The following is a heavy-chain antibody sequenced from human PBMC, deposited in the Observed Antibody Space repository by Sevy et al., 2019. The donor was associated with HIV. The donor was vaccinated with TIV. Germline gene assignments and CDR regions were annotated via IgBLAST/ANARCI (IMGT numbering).Heavy chain of an antibody. CDR2: IIPILGIA. CDR3: EVAPGGGVYGGNRGVGYYFDY. Sequence: ASVKVSCKASGGTFSSYAISWVRQAPGQGLEWMGGIIPILGIANYAQKFQGRVTITADKSTSTAYMDLSSLRSEDTAVYYCEVAPGGGVYGGNRGVGYYFDYWGQGTLVTVSS. CDR1: GGTFSSYA. D-gene: IGHD4-17*01. V-gene: IGHV1-69*10. J-gene: IGHJ4*02.